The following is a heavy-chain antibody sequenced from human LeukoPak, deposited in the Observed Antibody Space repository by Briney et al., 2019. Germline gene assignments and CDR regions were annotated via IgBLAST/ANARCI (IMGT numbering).Heavy chain of an antibody. Sequence: SETLSLTCTVSGGSISSYYWSWIRQPPGKGLEWIGEINHSGSTNYNPSLKSRVTISVDTSKNQFSLKLSSVTAADTAVYYCARARARPGDRYDYWGQGTLVTVSS. V-gene: IGHV4-34*01. CDR1: GGSISSYY. D-gene: IGHD7-27*01. CDR2: INHSGST. J-gene: IGHJ4*02. CDR3: ARARARPGDRYDY.